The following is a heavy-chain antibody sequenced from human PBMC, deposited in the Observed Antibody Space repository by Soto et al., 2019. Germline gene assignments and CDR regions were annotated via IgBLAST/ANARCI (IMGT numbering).Heavy chain of an antibody. CDR1: GFSISNYV. Sequence: EVKVLDSGGGLVQPGGSLRLSCAASGFSISNYVMNWVRQAPGKGLEWVSSVSGSGVGIYADSVKGRFSISRDNSKNTLDLQMNSLRAEDTAVYYCTKGWLDYGGQGTRVTVSS. CDR2: VSGSGVGI. J-gene: IGHJ4*02. V-gene: IGHV3-23*01. CDR3: TKGWLDY. D-gene: IGHD6-19*01.